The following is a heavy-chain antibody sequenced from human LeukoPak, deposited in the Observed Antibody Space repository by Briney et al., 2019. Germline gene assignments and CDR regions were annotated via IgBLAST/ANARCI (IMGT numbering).Heavy chain of an antibody. Sequence: PGGSLRLSCAASEFTFSNFAMSWVRQAPGKGLGWVSTISGSGDNTYYADSVKGRFTISRDNSKNTLSLHMNTLRAEDTAVYYCAKDLLQTFFFDSSGYYSDAFGMWGQGTMVTVSP. D-gene: IGHD3-22*01. J-gene: IGHJ3*02. CDR3: AKDLLQTFFFDSSGYYSDAFGM. CDR1: EFTFSNFA. V-gene: IGHV3-23*01. CDR2: ISGSGDNT.